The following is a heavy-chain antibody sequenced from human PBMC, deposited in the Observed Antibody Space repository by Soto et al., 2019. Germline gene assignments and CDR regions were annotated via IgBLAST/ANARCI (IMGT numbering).Heavy chain of an antibody. Sequence: GDSLKISCRGSGYDFSSYWIAWVVQMPGKGLEWMGMIYPGDSDTKYSPSFQGRVTSSADRSTSTAYLHWGSLTASDTAMYFCARREKWHDVESWGQGSLGTVS. D-gene: IGHD5-12*01. CDR3: ARREKWHDVES. CDR1: GYDFSSYW. J-gene: IGHJ1*01. CDR2: IYPGDSDT. V-gene: IGHV5-51*01.